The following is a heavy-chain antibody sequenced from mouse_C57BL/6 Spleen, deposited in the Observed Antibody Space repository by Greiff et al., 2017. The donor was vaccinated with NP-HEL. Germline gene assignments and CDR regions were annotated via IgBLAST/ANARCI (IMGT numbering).Heavy chain of an antibody. Sequence: EVKLMESGGGLVKPGGSLKLSCAASGFTFSDYGMHWVRQAPETGLEWVAYISSGSSTIYYAATVKGRFTISRDNAKNTLFLQMTSLRSEDTAMYYCARKHYYYGSSYGYFDYWGQGTTLTVSS. J-gene: IGHJ2*01. V-gene: IGHV5-17*01. D-gene: IGHD1-1*01. CDR3: ARKHYYYGSSYGYFDY. CDR1: GFTFSDYG. CDR2: ISSGSSTI.